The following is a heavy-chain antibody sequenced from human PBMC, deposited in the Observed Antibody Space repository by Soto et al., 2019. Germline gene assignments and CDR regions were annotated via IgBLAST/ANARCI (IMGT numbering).Heavy chain of an antibody. Sequence: QVQLQESGPGLVKPSETLSLTCTVSGGSISSYYWSWIRQPPGKGLEWIGYIYASGSTNYNPSLKSRVTISVNTSTNQFSLKLSSVTAADTAVYYCARQGDYGVSGTPQLASYFYGMDVWGQGTTVTVSS. J-gene: IGHJ6*02. CDR2: IYASGST. V-gene: IGHV4-59*08. CDR3: ARQGDYGVSGTPQLASYFYGMDV. D-gene: IGHD3-10*01. CDR1: GGSISSYY.